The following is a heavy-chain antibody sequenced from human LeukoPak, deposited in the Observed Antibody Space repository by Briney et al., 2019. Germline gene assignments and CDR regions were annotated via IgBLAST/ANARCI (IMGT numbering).Heavy chain of an antibody. D-gene: IGHD3-22*01. V-gene: IGHV1-2*02. J-gene: IGHJ1*01. Sequence: ASVKVSCKASGYTFTGYYIHWVRQAPGQGLEWMGWINPNSGGTNYIQKFQGRVTMTRDTSIGTAYMELNRLRSDDTAVYYCARGSYDSSDFEYFHHWGQGTLVTVSS. CDR2: INPNSGGT. CDR1: GYTFTGYY. CDR3: ARGSYDSSDFEYFHH.